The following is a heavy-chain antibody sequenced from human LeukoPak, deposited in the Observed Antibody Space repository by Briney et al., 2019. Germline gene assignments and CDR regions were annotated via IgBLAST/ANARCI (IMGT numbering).Heavy chain of an antibody. CDR1: GYTFTAHY. Sequence: GASVKVTCKASGYTFTAHYIHWVRRAPGQGPEWMGWINPNSGGIESAQKFQGRVTMTRDTSISTAYMELSRLRSDDTAVYYCTRDHCSSIIYYEYNYYGMDVWGQGTTVTVSS. J-gene: IGHJ6*02. CDR2: INPNSGGI. D-gene: IGHD2-2*01. CDR3: TRDHCSSIIYYEYNYYGMDV. V-gene: IGHV1-2*02.